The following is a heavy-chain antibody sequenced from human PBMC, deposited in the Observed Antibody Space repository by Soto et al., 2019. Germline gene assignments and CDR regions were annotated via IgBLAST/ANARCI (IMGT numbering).Heavy chain of an antibody. J-gene: IGHJ4*02. V-gene: IGHV1-69*01. CDR2: IIPIFGTA. CDR1: GGPFSSYA. Sequence: QVQLVQSGAEVKKPGSSVKVSCKSSGGPFSSYAISWVRQAPGQGLEWMGGIIPIFGTAHYAQKFQGRVTIPADESTSTDYMELSSLRSEDTAVYYCATYPHSSGWHVGVFCDYWGQGTLVTVSS. CDR3: ATYPHSSGWHVGVFCDY. D-gene: IGHD6-19*01.